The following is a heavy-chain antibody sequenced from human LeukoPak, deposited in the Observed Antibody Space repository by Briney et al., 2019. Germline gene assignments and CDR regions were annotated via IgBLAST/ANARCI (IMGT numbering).Heavy chain of an antibody. CDR1: GFTFSSYS. J-gene: IGHJ4*02. Sequence: SCAASGFTFSSYSMNWIRQPPGKGLEWIGYIYYSGTTNYNPSLKSRVSMSVDTSKNQFSLKLSSVTAADTAVYYCARDQGGYSYGVFDYWGQGTLVTVSS. CDR3: ARDQGGYSYGVFDY. CDR2: IYYSGTT. V-gene: IGHV4-59*01. D-gene: IGHD5-18*01.